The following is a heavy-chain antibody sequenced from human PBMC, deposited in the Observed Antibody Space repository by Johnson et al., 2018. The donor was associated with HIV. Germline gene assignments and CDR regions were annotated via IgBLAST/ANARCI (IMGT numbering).Heavy chain of an antibody. Sequence: VQLVESGGGVVQPERSLRLSCAASGFTFSSSGMLWVRQAPGKGLEWVANIKEDGSEKYYVDSVKGRFTISRDNAKNSVYLQMKSLRAEDTAVYYCARRSGYAFDIWGQGTMGTVSS. CDR1: GFTFSSSG. D-gene: IGHD5-24*01. J-gene: IGHJ3*02. V-gene: IGHV3-7*05. CDR2: IKEDGSEK. CDR3: ARRSGYAFDI.